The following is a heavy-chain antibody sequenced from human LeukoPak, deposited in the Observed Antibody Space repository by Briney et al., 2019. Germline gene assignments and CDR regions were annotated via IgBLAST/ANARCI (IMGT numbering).Heavy chain of an antibody. D-gene: IGHD6-19*01. CDR2: TYYRSQWYN. CDR3: AREVAGTLAFDY. V-gene: IGHV6-1*01. CDR1: GDSVSSNSAA. Sequence: SQTLSLTCAISGDSVSSNSAAWNWIRQSPSRGLEWLGRTYYRSQWYNDYSVYAVSVKSRITINPDTSKNQFSLQLNSVTPDDTAVYYCAREVAGTLAFDYWGQGTLVTVSS. J-gene: IGHJ4*02.